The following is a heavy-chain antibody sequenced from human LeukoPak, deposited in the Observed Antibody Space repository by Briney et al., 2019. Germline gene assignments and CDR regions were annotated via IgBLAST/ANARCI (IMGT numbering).Heavy chain of an antibody. V-gene: IGHV3-21*01. CDR2: ISSSSSYI. J-gene: IGHJ3*02. CDR1: GFTFSSYS. D-gene: IGHD3-3*01. CDR3: ARDARQELYYDFWSGYYPDAFDI. Sequence: PGGSLRLSCAASGFTFSSYSMNWVRQAPEKGLEWVSSISSSSSYIYYADSVKGRFTISRDNAKNSLYLQMNSLRAEDTAVYYCARDARQELYYDFWSGYYPDAFDIWGQGTMVTVSS.